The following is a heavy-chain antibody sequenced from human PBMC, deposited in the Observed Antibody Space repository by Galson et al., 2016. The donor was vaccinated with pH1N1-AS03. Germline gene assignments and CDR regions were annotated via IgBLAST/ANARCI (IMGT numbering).Heavy chain of an antibody. V-gene: IGHV3-66*01. Sequence: SLRLSCAASGFTVSNYFMNWVRQVPGKRLEWVSVIFSDGSTKYADSVNGRLTMSRDNSRNTVYLHMDNLRVEDTALYYCARDLMDWGQGTLVIVSS. J-gene: IGHJ4*02. CDR1: GFTVSNYF. CDR2: IFSDGST. CDR3: ARDLMD.